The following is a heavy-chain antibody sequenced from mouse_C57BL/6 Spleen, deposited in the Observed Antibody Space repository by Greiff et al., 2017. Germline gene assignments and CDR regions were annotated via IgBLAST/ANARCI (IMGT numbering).Heavy chain of an antibody. CDR2: FHPNSGST. J-gene: IGHJ3*01. Sequence: VQLQQPGAELVKPGASVKLSCKASGYTFTSYWMHWVKQRPGKGLEWIGMFHPNSGSTNYNEKFKSKATLTVDKSSSTAYMQLSRLTSEDSAVYDCFYYDYDGFAYWGQGTLVTVSA. V-gene: IGHV1-64*01. CDR1: GYTFTSYW. D-gene: IGHD2-4*01. CDR3: FYYDYDGFAY.